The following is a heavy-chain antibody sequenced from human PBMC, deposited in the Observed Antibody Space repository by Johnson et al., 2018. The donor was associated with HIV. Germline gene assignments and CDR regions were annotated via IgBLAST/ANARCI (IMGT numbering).Heavy chain of an antibody. D-gene: IGHD6-19*01. Sequence: QVQLVESGGGVVQPGRSLRLSCAASGFIFNNYGMHWVRQTPGKGLEWVAVIWFDGSNKYYADSVKGRFTISRDNCKNILYLQMNSLRAEDTAVYYCAREEEIAVAGGSAFDIWGQGTMVTVSS. J-gene: IGHJ3*02. CDR1: GFIFNNYG. V-gene: IGHV3-33*01. CDR2: IWFDGSNK. CDR3: AREEEIAVAGGSAFDI.